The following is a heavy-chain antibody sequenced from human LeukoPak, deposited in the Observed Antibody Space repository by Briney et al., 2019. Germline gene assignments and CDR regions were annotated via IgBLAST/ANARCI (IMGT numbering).Heavy chain of an antibody. D-gene: IGHD3-16*02. Sequence: PSETLSLTCAVYGGSFSGYYWSWIRQPPGKGLEWIGEINHSGSTNYNPSLKSRVTISVDTSKNQFSLKLSSVTAADTAVYYCARGPYDYVWGSYRYVGYLRYFDYWGQGTLVTVSS. J-gene: IGHJ4*02. CDR1: GGSFSGYY. CDR3: ARGPYDYVWGSYRYVGYLRYFDY. CDR2: INHSGST. V-gene: IGHV4-34*01.